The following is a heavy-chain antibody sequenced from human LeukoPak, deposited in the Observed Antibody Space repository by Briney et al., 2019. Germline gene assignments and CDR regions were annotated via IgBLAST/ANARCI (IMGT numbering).Heavy chain of an antibody. CDR3: ARDIELSC. V-gene: IGHV3-23*01. CDR1: GFTFSDSA. CDR2: ISASGGNS. J-gene: IGHJ4*02. Sequence: GGSLRLSREASGFTFSDSAMSWVRQASGRGLEWVSLISASGGNSYYADSVKGRFTVSRDSSKNTLHLQMNSLRAEDTAVYYCARDIELSCWGQGTLVTVSS. D-gene: IGHD1-26*01.